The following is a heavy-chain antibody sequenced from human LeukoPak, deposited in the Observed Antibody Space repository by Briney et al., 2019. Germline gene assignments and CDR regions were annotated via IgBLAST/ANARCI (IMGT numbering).Heavy chain of an antibody. D-gene: IGHD1-26*01. Sequence: PGGSLRLSCAASGFTFSSYGMHWVRQAPGKGLEWVAVIWYDGSNKYYADSVKGRFTISRDNSKNTLYLQMNSLRAEDTAVYYCAREVGGSYQYYFDYWGQGTLVTVSS. CDR3: AREVGGSYQYYFDY. V-gene: IGHV3-33*08. CDR1: GFTFSSYG. CDR2: IWYDGSNK. J-gene: IGHJ4*02.